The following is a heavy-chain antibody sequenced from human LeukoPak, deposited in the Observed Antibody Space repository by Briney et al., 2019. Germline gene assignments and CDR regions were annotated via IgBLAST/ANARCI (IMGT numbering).Heavy chain of an antibody. CDR2: ITSSGSKM. CDR1: GFTFSDNS. V-gene: IGHV3-11*01. Sequence: GGSLRLSCAASGFTFSDNSMSWFRQAPGKGLEWIAYITSSGSKMDYADSVKGRFTISRDNAKNSLFLQMNSLRVEDTAVYYCGRTGKNFYFDYWGQGTLVAVSS. D-gene: IGHD2/OR15-2a*01. CDR3: GRTGKNFYFDY. J-gene: IGHJ4*02.